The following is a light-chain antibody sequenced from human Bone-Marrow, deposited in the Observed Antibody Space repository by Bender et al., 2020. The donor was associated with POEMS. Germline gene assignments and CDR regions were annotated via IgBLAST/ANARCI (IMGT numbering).Light chain of an antibody. J-gene: IGLJ2*01. CDR2: EVT. Sequence: QSALTQPASVSGSPGQSVTISCTGTSRDVGDYHYVSWYQQHPGKAPKLLIYEVTKRPSGVPDRFSGSKSGNTASLTVSGLQADDEADYYCSSYAGRNNTIFGGGTKLTVL. CDR3: SSYAGRNNTI. CDR1: SRDVGDYHY. V-gene: IGLV2-8*01.